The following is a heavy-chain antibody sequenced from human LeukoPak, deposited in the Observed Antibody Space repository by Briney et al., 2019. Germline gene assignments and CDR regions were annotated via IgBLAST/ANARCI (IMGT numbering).Heavy chain of an antibody. V-gene: IGHV3-30*18. CDR1: GFTFSSYG. J-gene: IGHJ4*02. D-gene: IGHD6-19*01. CDR2: ISYDGSNK. CDR3: AKEAGGIAVAGEARYFDY. Sequence: GGSLRLSCAASGFTFSSYGMHWVRQAPGKGLEWVAVISYDGSNKYYADSVKGRFTIPRDNSKNTLYLQMNSLRAEDTAVYYCAKEAGGIAVAGEARYFDYWGQGTLVTVSS.